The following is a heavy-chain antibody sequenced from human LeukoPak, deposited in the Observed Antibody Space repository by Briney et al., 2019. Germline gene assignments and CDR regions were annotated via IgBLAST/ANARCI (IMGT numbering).Heavy chain of an antibody. D-gene: IGHD5-12*01. CDR3: ARVSGYDWESFYDY. CDR1: GGSISSYY. CDR2: IYYSGST. J-gene: IGHJ4*02. V-gene: IGHV4-59*01. Sequence: SETLSLPCIVSGGSISSYYWSWIRQTPGTGLEGIGYIYYSGSTNYNPSLKSRVTISVDTSKKQFSLKLSSVTAADTAVYYCARVSGYDWESFYDYWGQGTLVTVSS.